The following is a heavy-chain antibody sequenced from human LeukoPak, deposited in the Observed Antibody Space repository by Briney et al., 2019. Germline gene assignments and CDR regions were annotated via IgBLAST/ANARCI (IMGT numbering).Heavy chain of an antibody. D-gene: IGHD3-16*01. Sequence: RGSLRLSCAASGFTFRTNLMYSVRQTPGEGLVWVSRISGDGSGTSNAYSVKCRFTSYRDNAKETLYLQMTGLRGEGTAEYSRASLLIPYHGLGGGGRDVWGQGTTVTVSS. CDR1: GFTFRTNL. CDR3: ASLLIPYHGLGGGGRDV. J-gene: IGHJ6*02. V-gene: IGHV3-74*01. CDR2: ISGDGSGT.